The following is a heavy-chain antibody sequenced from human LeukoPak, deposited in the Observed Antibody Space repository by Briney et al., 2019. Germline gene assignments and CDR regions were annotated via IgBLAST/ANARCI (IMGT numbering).Heavy chain of an antibody. D-gene: IGHD3-9*01. CDR2: ISSSSSYI. CDR3: ARDRDMYYDILTGYYFAGAFDI. Sequence: PGGSLRLSCAASGFTVSNNYMNWVRQAPGKGLEWVSSISSSSSYIYYADSVKGRFTISRDNAKNSLYLQMNSLRAEDTAVYYCARDRDMYYDILTGYYFAGAFDIWGQGTMVTVSS. J-gene: IGHJ3*02. V-gene: IGHV3-21*01. CDR1: GFTVSNNY.